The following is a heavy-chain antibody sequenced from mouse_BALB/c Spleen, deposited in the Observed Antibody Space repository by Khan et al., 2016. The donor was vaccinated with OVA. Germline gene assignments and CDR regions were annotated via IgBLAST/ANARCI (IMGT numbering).Heavy chain of an antibody. CDR2: VSTGGSYT. J-gene: IGHJ3*01. CDR3: TRLAYYYDSEGFAY. Sequence: EVQLQESGGDLVKPGGSLKLSCAASGFTFSTYGMSWVRQAPDKRLEWVATVSTGGSYTYYPDSAKGRFTISRDNAKNTLYLQMSGLRSEDTAMFYCTRLAYYYDSEGFAYWGQGTLVTVSA. D-gene: IGHD1-1*01. V-gene: IGHV5-6*01. CDR1: GFTFSTYG.